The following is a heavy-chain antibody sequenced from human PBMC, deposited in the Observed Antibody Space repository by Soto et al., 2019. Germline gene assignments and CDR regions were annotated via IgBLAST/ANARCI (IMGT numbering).Heavy chain of an antibody. V-gene: IGHV4-30-4*01. J-gene: IGHJ4*02. Sequence: KSSETLSLTCTVSGGSISSGDYYWSWIRQPPGKGLEWIGYIYYSGSTYYNPSLKSRVTISVDTSKNQFSLKLSSVTAADTAVYYCARLYGDYVRAYYFDYWGQGTLVTVSS. CDR1: GGSISSGDYY. CDR2: IYYSGST. D-gene: IGHD4-17*01. CDR3: ARLYGDYVRAYYFDY.